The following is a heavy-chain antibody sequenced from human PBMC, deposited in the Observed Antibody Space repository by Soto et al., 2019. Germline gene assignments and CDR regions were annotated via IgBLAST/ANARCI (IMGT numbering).Heavy chain of an antibody. CDR3: VRRAPEGFDP. CDR2: MYSSGSF. J-gene: IGHJ5*02. V-gene: IGHV4-59*01. Sequence: SETLSLTCSVSGASMNNYYGSWVRQPPGRGLEWIGYMYSSGSFNYNSSLKSRVTISVDTSKNQFSLKLSSVTAADTAVYYCVRRAPEGFDPWGQGTLVTVSS. CDR1: GASMNNYY.